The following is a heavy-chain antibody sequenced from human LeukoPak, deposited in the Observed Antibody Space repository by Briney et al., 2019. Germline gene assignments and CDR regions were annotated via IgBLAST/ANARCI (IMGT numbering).Heavy chain of an antibody. CDR1: GFTFSSYN. CDR3: ARVGGHCTSTSCPPPDY. Sequence: GGSLRLSCAASGFTFSSYNMDWVRQAPGKGLEWVSLIDSSSRYIYQADSVKGRFTISRDNAKSSVFLQMNSLRAEDTAVYYCARVGGHCTSTSCPPPDYWGQGTLVTVSS. D-gene: IGHD2-2*01. J-gene: IGHJ4*02. V-gene: IGHV3-21*01. CDR2: IDSSSRYI.